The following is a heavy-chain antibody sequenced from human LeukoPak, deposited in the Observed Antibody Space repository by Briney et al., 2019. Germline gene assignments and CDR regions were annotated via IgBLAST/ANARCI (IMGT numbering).Heavy chain of an antibody. Sequence: GASVKVSRKASGYTFISYGISWVRQAPGQGLEWMGWISAYNGNTNYAQKFQGRVTMTTDTSTSTAYMELRSLKFDDTAVYYCVRGRKLYSSGWYVEDDYWGQGTLVTVSS. V-gene: IGHV1-18*01. CDR2: ISAYNGNT. CDR3: VRGRKLYSSGWYVEDDY. D-gene: IGHD6-19*01. J-gene: IGHJ4*02. CDR1: GYTFISYG.